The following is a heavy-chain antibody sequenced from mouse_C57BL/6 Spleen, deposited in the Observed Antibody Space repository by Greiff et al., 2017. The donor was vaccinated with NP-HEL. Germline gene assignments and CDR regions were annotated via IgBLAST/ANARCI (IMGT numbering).Heavy chain of an antibody. Sequence: EVQVVESGGGLVQPGGSLSLSCAASGFTFTDYYMSWVRQPPGKALEWLGFIRHKANGYTTEYSASVKGRFTISRDKSQSILYLQMHALRAEDSATYYYSRSVCGGFDYWGKGTTLTVSS. CDR2: IRHKANGYTT. CDR1: GFTFTDYY. J-gene: IGHJ2*01. CDR3: SRSVCGGFDY. D-gene: IGHD1-1*01. V-gene: IGHV7-3*01.